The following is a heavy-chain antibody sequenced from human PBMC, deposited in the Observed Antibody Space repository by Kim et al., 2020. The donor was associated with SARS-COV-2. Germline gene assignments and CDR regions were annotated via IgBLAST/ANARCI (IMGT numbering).Heavy chain of an antibody. CDR3: ARGDSSGYYFDY. Sequence: NYNPSSKSRVTISVDTSKNQFSLKLRSVAAADTAVYYCARGDSSGYYFDYWGQGTLVTVSS. D-gene: IGHD3-22*01. J-gene: IGHJ4*02. V-gene: IGHV4-34*01.